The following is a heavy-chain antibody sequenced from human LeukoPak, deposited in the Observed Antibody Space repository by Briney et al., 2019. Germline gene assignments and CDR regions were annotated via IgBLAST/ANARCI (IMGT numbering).Heavy chain of an antibody. J-gene: IGHJ6*03. V-gene: IGHV1-69*06. Sequence: SVKVSCKASGYTFTCYGISWVRQAPGQGLEWMGGIIPIFGTANYAQKFQGRVTITADKSTSTAYMELSSLRSEDKAVYYCARDPGRPQDSGRNYYMDVWGKGTTVTVSS. CDR1: GYTFTCYG. D-gene: IGHD3-10*01. CDR2: IIPIFGTA. CDR3: ARDPGRPQDSGRNYYMDV.